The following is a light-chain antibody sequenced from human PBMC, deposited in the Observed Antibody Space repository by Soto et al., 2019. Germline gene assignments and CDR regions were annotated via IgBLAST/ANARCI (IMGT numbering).Light chain of an antibody. CDR1: SSDVGGYNY. V-gene: IGLV2-14*01. J-gene: IGLJ1*01. CDR2: DVS. Sequence: QSVLTQPASVSGSPGQSITFSCTGTSSDVGGYNYVSWYQQHPGKAPKLMIYDVSYRPSGVSNRFSGSKSGNTASLTISGLQAEDEADYYCSSYTSSRTYVFGTGTKVTVL. CDR3: SSYTSSRTYV.